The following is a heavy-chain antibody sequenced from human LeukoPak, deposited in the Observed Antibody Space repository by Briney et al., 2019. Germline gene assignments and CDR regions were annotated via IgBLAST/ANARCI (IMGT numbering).Heavy chain of an antibody. CDR3: AKGGHDFNPFYW. J-gene: IGHJ4*02. CDR1: GYTFSKNA. D-gene: IGHD2-21*02. Sequence: GGSLRLSCADSGYTFSKNAMGWVRQAPGKGLEWVSSIKGGGGDPFYADSVKGRFTISRDNSKNTLFLQLNSLRAEDTAVYYCAKGGHDFNPFYWWGQGTLVTVSS. CDR2: IKGGGGDP. V-gene: IGHV3-23*01.